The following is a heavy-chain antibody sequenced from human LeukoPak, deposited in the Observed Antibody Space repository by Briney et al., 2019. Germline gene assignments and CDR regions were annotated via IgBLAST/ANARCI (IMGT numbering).Heavy chain of an antibody. Sequence: GGSLRLSCAASGFTFSTYSMNWVRQAPGKGLEWVSSISSSSSYIYYADSVKGRFTISRDNAKNSLYLQMNSLRAEDTAVYYCARGRGTNWNYSGGDYWGQGTLVTVSS. V-gene: IGHV3-21*01. CDR1: GFTFSTYS. CDR2: ISSSSSYI. J-gene: IGHJ4*02. D-gene: IGHD1-7*01. CDR3: ARGRGTNWNYSGGDY.